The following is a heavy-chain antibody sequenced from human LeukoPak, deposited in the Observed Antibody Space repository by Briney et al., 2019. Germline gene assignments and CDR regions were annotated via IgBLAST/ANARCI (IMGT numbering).Heavy chain of an antibody. V-gene: IGHV3-48*01. Sequence: GGALRLSCAASGLTFSRYSINWVRQAPGKGLEWLSYISSSSMIYYADSVKGRFTISRDNAKNSPYLQMNSLRAEDTAVHYCAKRWGPAAHTFADYYYMDVSGKRTTVTASS. J-gene: IGHJ6*03. CDR3: AKRWGPAAHTFADYYYMDV. D-gene: IGHD2-2*01. CDR1: GLTFSRYS. CDR2: ISSSSMI.